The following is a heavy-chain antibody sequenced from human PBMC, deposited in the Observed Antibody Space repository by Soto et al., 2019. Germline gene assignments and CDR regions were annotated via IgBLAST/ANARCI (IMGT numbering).Heavy chain of an antibody. J-gene: IGHJ6*02. CDR2: ISYDGSNK. CDR1: GFTFSSYA. V-gene: IGHV3-30-3*01. Sequence: QVQLVESGGGVVQPGRSLRLSCAASGFTFSSYAMHWVRQAPGKGLEWVAVISYDGSNKYYADSVKGRFTISRDNSKNTLYLQMNSLRAEDTAVYYCAREIIVVVAHLGDMDVWGQGTTVTVSS. D-gene: IGHD2-15*01. CDR3: AREIIVVVAHLGDMDV.